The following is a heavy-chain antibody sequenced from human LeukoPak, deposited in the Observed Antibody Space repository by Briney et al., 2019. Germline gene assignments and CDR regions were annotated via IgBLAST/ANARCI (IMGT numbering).Heavy chain of an antibody. J-gene: IGHJ4*02. V-gene: IGHV1-18*01. CDR1: GYTFTNYG. Sequence: ASVKVSCKASGYTFTNYGISWVRQAPGQGLEWMGWISAYNGDTNYAQKFQGRVTMTRDTSTSTVYMELSSLRSEDTAVYYCARVSLYDSSGTHFDYWGQGTLVTVSS. CDR2: ISAYNGDT. CDR3: ARVSLYDSSGTHFDY. D-gene: IGHD3-22*01.